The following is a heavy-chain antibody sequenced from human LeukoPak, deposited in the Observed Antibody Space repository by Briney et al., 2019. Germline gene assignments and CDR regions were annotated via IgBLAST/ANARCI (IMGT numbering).Heavy chain of an antibody. Sequence: SETLSLTCTVSGGSISSSSYYWGWIRQPPGKGLEWIGSIYYSGSTYYNPSLKSRVTISVDTSKNQFSLKLSSVTAADTAVYYCARSWGSSSWFNWFDPWGQGTLVTVSS. CDR1: GGSISSSSYY. J-gene: IGHJ5*02. CDR3: ARSWGSSSWFNWFDP. D-gene: IGHD6-13*01. CDR2: IYYSGST. V-gene: IGHV4-39*07.